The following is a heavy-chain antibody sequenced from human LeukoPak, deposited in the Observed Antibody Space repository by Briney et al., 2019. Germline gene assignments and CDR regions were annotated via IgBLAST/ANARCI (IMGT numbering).Heavy chain of an antibody. CDR1: GYTFTGYY. CDR2: INPNSGGT. J-gene: IGHJ3*02. Sequence: GASVKVSCKASGYTFTGYYMHWVRQAPGQGLEWMGWINPNSGGTNYAQKFQGRVTMTRDTSISTAYMELRSLRADDTAVYYCARGLQENLAWLKAFSAFDIWGQGTMVTVSS. V-gene: IGHV1-2*02. CDR3: ARGLQENLAWLKAFSAFDI. D-gene: IGHD5-24*01.